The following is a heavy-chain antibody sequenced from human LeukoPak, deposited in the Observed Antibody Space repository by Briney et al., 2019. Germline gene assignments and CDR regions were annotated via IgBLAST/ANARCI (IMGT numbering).Heavy chain of an antibody. Sequence: SETLSLTCTVSGGSISSSSYYWGWIRQPPGKGLEWIGSIYYSGSTYYNPSLKSRVTISVDTSKNQFSLKQSSVTAADTAVYYCARVYYYDSSGFAFDIWGQGTMVTVSS. J-gene: IGHJ3*02. V-gene: IGHV4-39*07. CDR1: GGSISSSSYY. CDR2: IYYSGST. D-gene: IGHD3-22*01. CDR3: ARVYYYDSSGFAFDI.